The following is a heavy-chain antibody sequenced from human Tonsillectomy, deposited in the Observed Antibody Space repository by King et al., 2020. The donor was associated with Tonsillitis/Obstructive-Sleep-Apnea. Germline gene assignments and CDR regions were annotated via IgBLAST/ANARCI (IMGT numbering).Heavy chain of an antibody. CDR1: GFTFSSYS. D-gene: IGHD4-17*01. CDR3: ARGYGDYGDDAFDI. CDR2: ISSSSSYI. J-gene: IGHJ3*02. Sequence: QLVQSGGGLVKPGGSLRLSCAASGFTFSSYSMNWVRQAPGTGLEWVSSISSSSSYIYYADSVKGRFTISRDNAKNSLYLQMNSLRAEDTAVYYCARGYGDYGDDAFDIWGQGTMVTVSS. V-gene: IGHV3-21*01.